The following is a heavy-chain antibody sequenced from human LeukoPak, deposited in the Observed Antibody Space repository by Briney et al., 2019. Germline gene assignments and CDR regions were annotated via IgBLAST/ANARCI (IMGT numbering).Heavy chain of an antibody. CDR2: IYSSGST. V-gene: IGHV4-59*01. CDR3: ARESSGGSFDY. J-gene: IGHJ4*02. Sequence: SETLSLTCTVSGGSISSYYWSWIRQPPGKGLEWIGHIYSSGSTNYNPSLKSRVTISVDTSKNQFSLKLSSVTTADTAVYYCARESSGGSFDYWGQGTLVTVSS. CDR1: GGSISSYY. D-gene: IGHD2-15*01.